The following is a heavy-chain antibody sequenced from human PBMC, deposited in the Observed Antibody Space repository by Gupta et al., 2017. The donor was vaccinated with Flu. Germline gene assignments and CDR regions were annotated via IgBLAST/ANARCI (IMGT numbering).Heavy chain of an antibody. CDR1: NAW. CDR3: TALYRAYYGPDC. J-gene: IGHJ4*02. CDR2: IKSKTDGGTT. D-gene: IGHD2-21*01. Sequence: NAWMIWVRRAPGKGLECVGRIKSKTDGGTTDYASPVKGRFTISRDDSKNTLYLQMKSLKTEDTAVYYCTALYRAYYGPDCWCQGTLVALSS. V-gene: IGHV3-15*01.